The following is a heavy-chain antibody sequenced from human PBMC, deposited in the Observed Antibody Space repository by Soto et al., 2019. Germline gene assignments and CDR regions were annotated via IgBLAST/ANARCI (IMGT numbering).Heavy chain of an antibody. D-gene: IGHD3-22*01. CDR1: GGTFSSYA. CDR2: IIPIFGTA. V-gene: IGHV1-69*13. J-gene: IGHJ6*02. Sequence: GASVKVSCKASGGTFSSYAISWVRQAPGQGLEWMGGIIPIFGTANYAQKFQGRVTITADESTSTAYMELSSLRSEDTAVYYCARDQGYYDSSGYPTAYYYGMDVWGQGTTVTVSS. CDR3: ARDQGYYDSSGYPTAYYYGMDV.